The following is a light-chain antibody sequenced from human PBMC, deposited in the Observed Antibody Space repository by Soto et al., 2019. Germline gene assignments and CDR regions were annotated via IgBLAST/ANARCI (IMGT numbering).Light chain of an antibody. CDR1: SSNIGAGFD. Sequence: SVLTQPPSVSGAPGQRVTISCTGASSNIGAGFDLHWYQHLPGTAPKLLIYDDNNRPSGVPDRFSGSRYGTSASLAITGLQAEDEADYYCQSFDSSLSAYVFGTGTKVTV. CDR3: QSFDSSLSAYV. J-gene: IGLJ1*01. V-gene: IGLV1-40*01. CDR2: DDN.